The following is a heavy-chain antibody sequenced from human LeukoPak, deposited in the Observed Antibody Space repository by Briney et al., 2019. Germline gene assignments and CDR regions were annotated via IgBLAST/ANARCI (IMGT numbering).Heavy chain of an antibody. CDR2: IYYSGST. CDR1: GGSISSGDYY. V-gene: IGHV4-30-4*01. CDR3: ARSYCSSTSCYASGYFDY. D-gene: IGHD2-2*01. Sequence: SETLSLTCTVSGGSISSGDYYWSWIRQPPGKGLEWIGYIYYSGSTYYNPSLKSRVTISVDTSKNQFSLRLNSVTAADTAVYYCARSYCSSTSCYASGYFDYWGQGTLVTVSS. J-gene: IGHJ4*02.